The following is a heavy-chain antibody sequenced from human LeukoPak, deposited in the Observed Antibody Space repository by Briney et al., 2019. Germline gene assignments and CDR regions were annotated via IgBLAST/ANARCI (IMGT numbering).Heavy chain of an antibody. V-gene: IGHV3-21*01. Sequence: GGSLRLSCAASGFTVSSNYMSWVRQAPGKGLEWVSSISSSSSYIYYADSVKGRFTISRDNAKNSLYLQMNSLRAEDTAVYYCARDSYYYGSGSTDDDAFDIWGQGTMVTVSS. CDR1: GFTVSSNY. J-gene: IGHJ3*02. CDR3: ARDSYYYGSGSTDDDAFDI. CDR2: ISSSSSYI. D-gene: IGHD3-10*01.